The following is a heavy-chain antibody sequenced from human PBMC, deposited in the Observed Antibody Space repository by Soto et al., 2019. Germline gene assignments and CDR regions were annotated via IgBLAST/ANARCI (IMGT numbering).Heavy chain of an antibody. CDR1: GGTFSSYA. Sequence: ASVKVSCKASGGTFSSYAIRWVRQAPGQGLEWMGGIIPIFGTANYAQKFQGRVTITADESTSTAYLEVSSLLSEDTAVYYCARPAADYGSNEQSSHFWGQGTLVTVSS. CDR2: IIPIFGTA. D-gene: IGHD4-17*01. J-gene: IGHJ4*02. CDR3: ARPAADYGSNEQSSHF. V-gene: IGHV1-69*13.